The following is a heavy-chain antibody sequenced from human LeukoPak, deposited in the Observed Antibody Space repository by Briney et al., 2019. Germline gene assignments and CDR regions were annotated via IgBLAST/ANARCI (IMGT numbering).Heavy chain of an antibody. D-gene: IGHD6-19*01. Sequence: SETLSLTCTVSGGSLNSYYWSWIRQSPGKGLEWIAYIYYSGISNYNPSLKSRVTISVDTFKNHFSLKLSSVTAADTAVYYCARFKSSSGWYDYWGQGTLVTVSS. CDR3: ARFKSSSGWYDY. CDR2: IYYSGIS. J-gene: IGHJ4*02. CDR1: GGSLNSYY. V-gene: IGHV4-59*01.